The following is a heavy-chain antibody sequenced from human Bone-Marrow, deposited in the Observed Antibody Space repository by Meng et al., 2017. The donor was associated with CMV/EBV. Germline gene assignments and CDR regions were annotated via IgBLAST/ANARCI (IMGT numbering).Heavy chain of an antibody. J-gene: IGHJ6*02. CDR3: ARDLVSSYDFWSGYYIWSESGTKVNGMDV. CDR2: INPSGGST. D-gene: IGHD3-3*01. Sequence: ASVKVSCKASGYTFTSYYMHWVRQAPGQGLKWMGIINPSGGSTSYAQKFQGRVTMTRDTSTSTVYMELSSLRSEDTAVYYCARDLVSSYDFWSGYYIWSESGTKVNGMDVWGQGTTVTVSS. V-gene: IGHV1-46*01. CDR1: GYTFTSYY.